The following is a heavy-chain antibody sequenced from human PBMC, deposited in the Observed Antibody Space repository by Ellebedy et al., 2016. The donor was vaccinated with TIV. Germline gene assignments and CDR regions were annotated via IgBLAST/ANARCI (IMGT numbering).Heavy chain of an antibody. Sequence: MPSETLSLTCTVSGASISSTSYYWGWIRQPPGKGLEWIGSIYYSGTTYFNPSLKSRVSISVDTSKNQLSLKLSSVTAADTAVYYCARVPNYNSWPPFDYWGQGTLVTVSS. J-gene: IGHJ4*02. CDR3: ARVPNYNSWPPFDY. CDR1: GASISSTSYY. D-gene: IGHD6-13*01. V-gene: IGHV4-39*07. CDR2: IYYSGTT.